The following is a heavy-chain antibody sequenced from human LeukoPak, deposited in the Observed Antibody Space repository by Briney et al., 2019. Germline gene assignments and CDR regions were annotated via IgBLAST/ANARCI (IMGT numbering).Heavy chain of an antibody. CDR3: ARHGSGSSIDY. Sequence: GESLKISCQVSGYTFTTYWIGWVRQMPGKGLEWMGIIYPGDSDTRYSPSFQGQVAISVDESISTAYLQWSSLKASDTAMYYCARHGSGSSIDYWGQGTLVTVSS. V-gene: IGHV5-51*01. CDR1: GYTFTTYW. J-gene: IGHJ4*02. CDR2: IYPGDSDT. D-gene: IGHD3-10*01.